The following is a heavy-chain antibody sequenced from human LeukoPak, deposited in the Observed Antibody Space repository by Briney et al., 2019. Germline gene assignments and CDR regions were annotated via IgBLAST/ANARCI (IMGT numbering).Heavy chain of an antibody. CDR3: AINGYSSSWASFDL. Sequence: SETLSLTCTVSGGSISSSSSYWGWIRQPPGKGLGGMGSIYYSGSTYYNPSLKSRVTISVDTSKNQISLKLSSVTAADTAVYYCAINGYSSSWASFDLWGRGTLVTVSS. D-gene: IGHD6-13*01. CDR2: IYYSGST. J-gene: IGHJ2*01. V-gene: IGHV4-39*07. CDR1: GGSISSSSSY.